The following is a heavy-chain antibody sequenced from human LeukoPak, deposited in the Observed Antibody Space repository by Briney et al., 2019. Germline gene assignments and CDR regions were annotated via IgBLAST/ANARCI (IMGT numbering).Heavy chain of an antibody. CDR1: GFTFSKYA. Sequence: GESLRLSCAASGFTFSKYAMTWVRQAPGKGLEWVSAISSSTLKIYYADSVKGRFTISRDNSKNTLYLQMNSVRAEDTAVYYCARDKGGYCSGGSCYRYDHFDYWGQGTLVTVSS. CDR2: ISSSTLKI. V-gene: IGHV3-23*01. J-gene: IGHJ4*02. D-gene: IGHD2-15*01. CDR3: ARDKGGYCSGGSCYRYDHFDY.